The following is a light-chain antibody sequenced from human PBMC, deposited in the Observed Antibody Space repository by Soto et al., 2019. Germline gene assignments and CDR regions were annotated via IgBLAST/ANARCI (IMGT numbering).Light chain of an antibody. Sequence: QSVLTQPASVSGSPGQSITISCTGSSSDIGAYDYVSWYQQRPVKAPKLMIFDVTNRPSGVSFRFSGSKSGNTASLTISGLQTEDEADYYCSSYTSSSTPYVFGTGTKVTVL. J-gene: IGLJ1*01. CDR3: SSYTSSSTPYV. CDR2: DVT. V-gene: IGLV2-14*01. CDR1: SSDIGAYDY.